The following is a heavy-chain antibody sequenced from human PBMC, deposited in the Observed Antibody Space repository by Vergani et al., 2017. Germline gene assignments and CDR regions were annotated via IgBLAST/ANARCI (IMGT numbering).Heavy chain of an antibody. Sequence: QVQLVQSGAEVKKPGSSVKVSCKASGGTFSSYAISWVRQAPGQGLEWMGGIIPIFGTANYAQKFQGRVTITADESTSTAYMELSSLRSEDTAVYYWANTRHRYYYDSSGYYYLDYWGQGTLVTVSS. CDR1: GGTFSSYA. D-gene: IGHD3-22*01. V-gene: IGHV1-69*01. CDR2: IIPIFGTA. CDR3: ANTRHRYYYDSSGYYYLDY. J-gene: IGHJ4*02.